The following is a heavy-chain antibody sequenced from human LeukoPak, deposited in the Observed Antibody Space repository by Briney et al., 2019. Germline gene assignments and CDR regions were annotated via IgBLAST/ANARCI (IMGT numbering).Heavy chain of an antibody. J-gene: IGHJ4*02. CDR3: ARDVGYSSGWYADY. CDR1: GGTFSSYA. V-gene: IGHV1-18*01. CDR2: ISAYNGNT. D-gene: IGHD6-19*01. Sequence: ASVKVSCKASGGTFSSYAISWVRQAPGQGLEWMGWISAYNGNTNYAQKLQGRVTMTTDTSTSTAYMELRSLRSDDTAVYYCARDVGYSSGWYADYWGQGTLVTVSS.